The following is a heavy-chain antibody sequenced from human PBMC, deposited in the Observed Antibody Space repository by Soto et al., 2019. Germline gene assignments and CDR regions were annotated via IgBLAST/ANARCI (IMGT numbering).Heavy chain of an antibody. V-gene: IGHV1-2*02. J-gene: IGHJ4*02. D-gene: IGHD3-9*01. CDR3: ARVGGLLRYFDWLSTNFDY. Sequence: ASVNVSCKASGYTFTGYYMHWVRQAPGQGLEWMGWINPNSGGTNYAQKFQGRVTMTRDTSISTAYMELSRLRSDDTAVYYCARVGGLLRYFDWLSTNFDYWGQGTLVTVSS. CDR2: INPNSGGT. CDR1: GYTFTGYY.